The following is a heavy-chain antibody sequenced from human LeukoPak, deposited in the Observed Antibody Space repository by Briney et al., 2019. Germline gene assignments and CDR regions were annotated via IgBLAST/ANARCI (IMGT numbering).Heavy chain of an antibody. D-gene: IGHD3-10*01. CDR1: GFTFSSYG. J-gene: IGHJ5*02. V-gene: IGHV3-23*01. Sequence: PGGSLRLSCAASGFTFSSYGMSWVRQAPGKGLEWVSAISGSGGSTYYADSVKGRFTISRDNSKNTLYLQMNSLRAEDTAVYYCAKDDAKTGLFDPWGQGTLVTVSS. CDR3: AKDDAKTGLFDP. CDR2: ISGSGGST.